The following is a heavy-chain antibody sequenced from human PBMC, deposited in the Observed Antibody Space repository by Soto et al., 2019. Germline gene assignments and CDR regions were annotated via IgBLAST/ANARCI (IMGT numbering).Heavy chain of an antibody. J-gene: IGHJ4*02. D-gene: IGHD6-13*01. Sequence: QITLKESGPTLVKPTQTLTLTCTFSGFSLSTSGVGVCWIRQPPEKALEWLALIYWDDDKRYSPSLKSRLTITKDTSKNQVFLTMTNMDPVDTATYYCAHRAAGTSFDYWGQGTLVTVSS. CDR1: GFSLSTSGVG. CDR3: AHRAAGTSFDY. V-gene: IGHV2-5*02. CDR2: IYWDDDK.